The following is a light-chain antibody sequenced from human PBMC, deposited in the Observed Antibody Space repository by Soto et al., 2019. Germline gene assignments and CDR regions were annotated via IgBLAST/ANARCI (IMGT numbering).Light chain of an antibody. Sequence: QSVLTQPPSVSGAPGQRVTISCTGDSSNIGAGYDVHWYRQVPGTAPKLLIYGNSNRPSGVPDRFSGSKSGTSASLAITGLQAEDEADYYCQSYDSSLSGVVFGGGTKVTVL. CDR3: QSYDSSLSGVV. V-gene: IGLV1-40*01. CDR1: SSNIGAGYD. CDR2: GNS. J-gene: IGLJ2*01.